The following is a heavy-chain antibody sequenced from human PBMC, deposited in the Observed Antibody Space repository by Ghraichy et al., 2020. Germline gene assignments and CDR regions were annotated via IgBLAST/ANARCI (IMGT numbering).Heavy chain of an antibody. V-gene: IGHV3-48*03. CDR2: ISSSGSTI. CDR3: AVPGIAVAGTVGY. CDR1: GFTFSNYE. D-gene: IGHD6-19*01. Sequence: GGSLRLSCAASGFTFSNYEMNWVRQAPGKGLEWISYISSSGSTIYYADSVKGRFTISRDNAKNSLYLQMNSLRAEDTAVSYCAVPGIAVAGTVGYWGQGTLVTVSS. J-gene: IGHJ4*02.